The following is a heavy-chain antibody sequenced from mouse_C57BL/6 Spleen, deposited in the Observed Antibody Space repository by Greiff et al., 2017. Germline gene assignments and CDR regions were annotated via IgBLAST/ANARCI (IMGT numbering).Heavy chain of an antibody. CDR1: GYAFTYYL. CDR2: INPGSGGT. Sequence: QVQLQQSGAELVRPGTSVKVSCKASGYAFTYYLIEWVTQRPGQGLEWIGVINPGSGGTTYNEKFKGKATLTADKSSSTAYMQLSSLTSEDSAVYFCARSDFIAIAYWGQGTLVTVSA. D-gene: IGHD1-2*01. V-gene: IGHV1-54*01. J-gene: IGHJ3*01. CDR3: ARSDFIAIAY.